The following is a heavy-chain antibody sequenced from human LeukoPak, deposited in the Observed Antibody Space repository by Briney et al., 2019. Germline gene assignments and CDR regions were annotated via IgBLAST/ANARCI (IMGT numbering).Heavy chain of an antibody. CDR3: TRPSALLSAGFDP. D-gene: IGHD2-2*01. V-gene: IGHV3-73*01. J-gene: IGHJ5*02. Sequence: PGGSLRLSXAASGFTFSGSAMHWVGQASGKGLEWVGRIRSKANSYATAYAASVKGRFTISRDDSKNTAYLQMNSLKTEDTAVYYYTRPSALLSAGFDPWGQGTLVTVSS. CDR1: GFTFSGSA. CDR2: IRSKANSYAT.